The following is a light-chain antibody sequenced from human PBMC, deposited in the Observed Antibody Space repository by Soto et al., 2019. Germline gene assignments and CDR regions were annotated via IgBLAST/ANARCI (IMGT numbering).Light chain of an antibody. CDR2: KAS. J-gene: IGKJ2*01. CDR3: HQYHKFPYT. V-gene: IGKV1-5*03. CDR1: QSISAW. Sequence: DIQMTQSPSTLSASVEDRVTITCRASQSISAWLAWYQQKPGKAPKLLVYKASTLETGVPSRFSGRGSGTEFTLTISSLQPDDFSTYYCHQYHKFPYTFGQGTKLEIK.